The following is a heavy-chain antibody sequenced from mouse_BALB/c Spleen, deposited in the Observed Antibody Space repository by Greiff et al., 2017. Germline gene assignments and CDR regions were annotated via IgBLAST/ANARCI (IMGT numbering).Heavy chain of an antibody. D-gene: IGHD1-1*01. CDR1: GFNIKDYY. CDR2: IDPENGDT. Sequence: EVKLVESGAELVRSGASVKLSCTASGFNIKDYYMHWVKQRPEQGLEWIGWIDPENGDTEYAPKFQGKATMTADTSSNTAYLQLSSLTSEDTAVYYCNAANYGSSFDYWGQGTTLTVSS. V-gene: IGHV14-4*02. CDR3: NAANYGSSFDY. J-gene: IGHJ2*01.